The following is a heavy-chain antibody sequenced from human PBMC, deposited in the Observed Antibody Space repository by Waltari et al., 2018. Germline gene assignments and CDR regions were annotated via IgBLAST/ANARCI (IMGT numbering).Heavy chain of an antibody. J-gene: IGHJ3*02. CDR2: INSDGSDT. V-gene: IGHV3-74*01. CDR1: GFTFSSVW. Sequence: EGQLVESGGGLVQPGGSLKLSCASCGFTFSSVWMHWVRQVPGQGLVWVSRINSDGSDTSYADSVRGRFTVSRDNAKNMAYLQMNSLRAEDTAIYYCTRDSPSWIWGQGTMVSVSS. CDR3: TRDSPSWI.